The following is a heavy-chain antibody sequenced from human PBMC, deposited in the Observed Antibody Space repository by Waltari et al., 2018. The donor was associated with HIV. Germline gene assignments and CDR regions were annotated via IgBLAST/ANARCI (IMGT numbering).Heavy chain of an antibody. D-gene: IGHD3-22*01. CDR1: GYTLTELS. J-gene: IGHJ4*02. Sequence: QVQLVQSGAEVKKPGASVKVSCKVSGYTLTELSMHWVRQAPGKGLEWMGGFDPEDGETIYAQKFQGRVTMTGDTSTDTAYMELSSLRSEDTAVYYCATRRMYASSGYYLFDYWGQGTLVTVSS. V-gene: IGHV1-24*01. CDR2: FDPEDGET. CDR3: ATRRMYASSGYYLFDY.